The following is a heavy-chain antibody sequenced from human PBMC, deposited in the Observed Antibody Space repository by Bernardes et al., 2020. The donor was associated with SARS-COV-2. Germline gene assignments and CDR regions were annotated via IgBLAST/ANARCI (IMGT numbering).Heavy chain of an antibody. D-gene: IGHD3-10*01. V-gene: IGHV1-18*01. CDR3: AREGIIMTRGAILTGDYYHNGMDV. J-gene: IGHJ6*02. CDR2: INTYNSET. Sequence: AAVKVSCKASGYTFNNYGVSWVRQAPGQGLEWMGWINTYNSETKFSRNLQGRVTMTQDTSKTTVYMELESMRSDDTAVYYCAREGIIMTRGAILTGDYYHNGMDVWGPGTPVTGSS. CDR1: GYTFNNYG.